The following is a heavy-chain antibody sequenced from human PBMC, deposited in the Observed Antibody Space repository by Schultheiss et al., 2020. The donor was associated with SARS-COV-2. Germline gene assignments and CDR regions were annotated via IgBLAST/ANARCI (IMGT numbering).Heavy chain of an antibody. J-gene: IGHJ4*02. Sequence: GESLKISCAASGFTFSSYEMNWVRQAPGKGLEWVSYISSSDSLMFYADSVKVRFTISRDNAKNSLYLQMNSLRAEDTAVYYCARGHDYVWGSYRELDYWGQGTLVTVSS. CDR1: GFTFSSYE. V-gene: IGHV3-48*03. CDR3: ARGHDYVWGSYRELDY. CDR2: ISSSDSLM. D-gene: IGHD3-16*02.